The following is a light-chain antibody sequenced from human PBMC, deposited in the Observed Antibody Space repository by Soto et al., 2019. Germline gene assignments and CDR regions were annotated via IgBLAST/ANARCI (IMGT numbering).Light chain of an antibody. Sequence: DIQMTQSTPSLSASVGDRVTITCRASHTIRSYLKWYQQQPGKAPQLLIYAASTLQSWVPSRFRGSGSGTDVTLTISSLQPEDFATYYCRQSHGIPYTFGQGTKLESK. CDR2: AAS. CDR3: RQSHGIPYT. CDR1: HTIRSY. J-gene: IGKJ2*01. V-gene: IGKV1-39*01.